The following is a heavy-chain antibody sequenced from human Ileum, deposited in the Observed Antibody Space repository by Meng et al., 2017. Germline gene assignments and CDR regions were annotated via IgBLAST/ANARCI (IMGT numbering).Heavy chain of an antibody. J-gene: IGHJ4*02. CDR3: ARHGGYSQDF. Sequence: QLQRQEPGPGLWRPSVTLSLTCAVSSGSISSNTYWSWVRQPPGKGLEWIGQISHSGSAYYNPSLKSRVTMSVDKSKSQFSLMLTSVTAADTAIYYCARHGGYSQDFWGQGTLVTASS. CDR1: SGSISSNTY. CDR2: ISHSGSA. D-gene: IGHD4-23*01. V-gene: IGHV4-4*02.